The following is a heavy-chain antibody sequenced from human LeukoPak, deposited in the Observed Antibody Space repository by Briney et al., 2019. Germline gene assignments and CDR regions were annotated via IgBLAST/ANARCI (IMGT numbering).Heavy chain of an antibody. CDR2: IYYSGST. Sequence: PSETLSLTCTVSGGSISSYYWSWIRQPPGKGLEWIGYIYYSGSTNYNPSLKSRVTISVDTSKNQFSLKLSSVTAADTAVYYCARGLRSGYYGSGTYFDIWGQGTMVTVSS. J-gene: IGHJ3*02. V-gene: IGHV4-59*12. D-gene: IGHD3-10*01. CDR1: GGSISSYY. CDR3: ARGLRSGYYGSGTYFDI.